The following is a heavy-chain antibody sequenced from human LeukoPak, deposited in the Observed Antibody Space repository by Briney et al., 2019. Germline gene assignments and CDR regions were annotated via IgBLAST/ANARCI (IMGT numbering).Heavy chain of an antibody. CDR3: ARQAVAGTDY. V-gene: IGHV3-21*01. Sequence: PGGSLRLSCAASGFTFSSYSMNWVRQAPGKGLEWVSSISSSSSYIYYADSVKGRFTISRDNAKNSLYLQMNSLRAEDTAAYYCARQAVAGTDYWGQGTLVTVSS. CDR1: GFTFSSYS. CDR2: ISSSSSYI. J-gene: IGHJ4*02. D-gene: IGHD6-19*01.